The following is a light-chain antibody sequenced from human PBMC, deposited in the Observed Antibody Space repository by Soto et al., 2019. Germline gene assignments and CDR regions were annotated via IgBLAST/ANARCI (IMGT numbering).Light chain of an antibody. J-gene: IGKJ4*01. Sequence: EIVLTQSPAPVSVSPGERATLSCRASQNVYSNLAWYQQKPGQPPRLLIYGAYTRATGVPARVSGSGSGTEFPLTINSLQSEDFAVYCCQQYNSWPPLTFGGGTKVEIK. CDR1: QNVYSN. CDR2: GAY. CDR3: QQYNSWPPLT. V-gene: IGKV3-15*01.